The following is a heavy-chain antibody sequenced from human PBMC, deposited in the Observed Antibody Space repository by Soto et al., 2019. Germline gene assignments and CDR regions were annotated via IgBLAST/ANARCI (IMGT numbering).Heavy chain of an antibody. CDR1: GGSMRNYF. J-gene: IGHJ4*02. V-gene: IGHV4-59*01. D-gene: IGHD6-13*01. Sequence: SETLSLTCTVSGGSMRNYFWTWIRQPPGKGLEWIGYIHYSGTTSFSPSYNPSLRSRVTISEDTSKNQFSLKLLSVTTADTAVYFCAAGEASSRNLAPYYLDFWGQGTLVTVSS. CDR2: IHYSGTT. CDR3: AAGEASSRNLAPYYLDF.